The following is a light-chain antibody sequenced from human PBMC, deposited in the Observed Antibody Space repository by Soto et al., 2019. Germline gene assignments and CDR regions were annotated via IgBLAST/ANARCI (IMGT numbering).Light chain of an antibody. CDR1: QDIRND. V-gene: IGKV1-6*01. Sequence: AIQMTQSPSSLSASVGDRVTITCRASQDIRNDLGWYQQEPGKAPKPLIFDASRLQIGVPSRFSGSGYGTDFTLTISSLQPEDFATYYCLQAYSYPHAFGPGTKVDI. J-gene: IGKJ3*01. CDR2: DAS. CDR3: LQAYSYPHA.